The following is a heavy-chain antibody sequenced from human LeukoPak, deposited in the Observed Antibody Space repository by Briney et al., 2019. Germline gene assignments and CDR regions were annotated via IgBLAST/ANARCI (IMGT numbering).Heavy chain of an antibody. CDR2: ISGSGGST. J-gene: IGHJ4*01. Sequence: PGGSLRLSCAASGFTFTNYAMNCVRQAPGKGLEWVSAISGSGGSTYYADSVKGRFTISRDNSKYTLYLQMNSLRAEGTAVYYCAKVRVSSKPRFDSWGQGNPVH. CDR3: AKVRVSSKPRFDS. CDR1: GFTFTNYA. D-gene: IGHD6-13*01. V-gene: IGHV3-23*01.